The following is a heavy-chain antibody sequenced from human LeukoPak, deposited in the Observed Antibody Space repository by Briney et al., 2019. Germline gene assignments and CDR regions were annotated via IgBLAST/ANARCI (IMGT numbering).Heavy chain of an antibody. D-gene: IGHD1-26*01. CDR1: GYTFTDYY. Sequence: ASVKVSCKASGYTFTDYYINWVRQAPGQGLEWMGWINPNTGGTNYAQKFQGRVTISRDTSISTTYMELSSLRSDDTAMYYCTRALGSEYRGQGTLVTVSS. J-gene: IGHJ4*02. CDR3: TRALGSEY. CDR2: INPNTGGT. V-gene: IGHV1-2*02.